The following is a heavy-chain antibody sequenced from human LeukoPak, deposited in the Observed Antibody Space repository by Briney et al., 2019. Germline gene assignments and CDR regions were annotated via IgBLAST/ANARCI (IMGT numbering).Heavy chain of an antibody. CDR2: ISSSSSYI. D-gene: IGHD6-19*01. Sequence: GGSLRLSCAASGFTFSSYSINWVRKTPGKGLEWVSSISSSSSYIYYADSVKGRFTISRDNAKNSLYLQMNSLRAEDTAVYYCARDISGWLDYWGQGTLVTVSS. V-gene: IGHV3-21*01. CDR3: ARDISGWLDY. CDR1: GFTFSSYS. J-gene: IGHJ4*02.